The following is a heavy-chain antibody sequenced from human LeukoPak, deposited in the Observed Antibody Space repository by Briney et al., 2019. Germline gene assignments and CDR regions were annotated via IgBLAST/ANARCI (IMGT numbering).Heavy chain of an antibody. V-gene: IGHV3-21*01. Sequence: GGSLRLSCAASGFTFSIYSMDWVRQAPGKGLEWLSSITSSSNYIYYADSVKGRFTISRDNVQNSLYLQMNSLRAEDTAMYYCARDRGYFDNWGQGTLVTVSS. CDR1: GFTFSIYS. CDR3: ARDRGYFDN. J-gene: IGHJ4*02. CDR2: ITSSSNYI.